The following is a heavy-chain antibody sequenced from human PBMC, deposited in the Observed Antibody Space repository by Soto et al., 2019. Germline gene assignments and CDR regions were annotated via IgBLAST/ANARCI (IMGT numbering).Heavy chain of an antibody. CDR2: ISYDGSNK. CDR3: ARDPLWGTAMALWYFDL. V-gene: IGHV3-30-3*01. J-gene: IGHJ2*01. CDR1: A. D-gene: IGHD5-18*01. Sequence: QVQLVESGGGVVQPGRSLRLYAMHWVRQAPGKGLEWVAVISYDGSNKYYADSVKGRFTISRDNSKNTLYLQMNSLRAEDTAVYYCARDPLWGTAMALWYFDLWGRGTLVTVSS.